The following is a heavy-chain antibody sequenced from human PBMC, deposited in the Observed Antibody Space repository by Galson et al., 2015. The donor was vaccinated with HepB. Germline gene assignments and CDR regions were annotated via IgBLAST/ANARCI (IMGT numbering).Heavy chain of an antibody. J-gene: IGHJ4*02. D-gene: IGHD3-10*01. CDR1: GFTFSSYS. V-gene: IGHV3-21*01. Sequence: SLRLSCAASGFTFSSYSMNWVRQAPGKGLEWVSSISSSSSYIYYADSVKGRFTISRDNAKNSLYLQMNSLRAEDTAVYYCARDLPVVRGGNDYWGQGTLVTVPS. CDR3: ARDLPVVRGGNDY. CDR2: ISSSSSYI.